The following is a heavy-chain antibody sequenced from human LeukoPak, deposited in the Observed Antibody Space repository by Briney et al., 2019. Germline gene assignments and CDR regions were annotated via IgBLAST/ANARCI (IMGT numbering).Heavy chain of an antibody. J-gene: IGHJ4*02. D-gene: IGHD3-3*01. CDR1: GGSISDYY. CDR3: ARDKSVYHGDYFDY. Sequence: SETLSLTCTVSGGSISDYYWSWIRQPAGRGLEWIGRIYSSGGTTYSPSLNNRVTMSVDRSKNQFSLKLDSVTAADTAVYYCARDKSVYHGDYFDYWGQGILITVSS. V-gene: IGHV4-4*07. CDR2: IYSSGGT.